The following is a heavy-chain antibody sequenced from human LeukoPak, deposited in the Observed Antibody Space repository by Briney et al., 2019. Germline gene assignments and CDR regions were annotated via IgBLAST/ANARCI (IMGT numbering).Heavy chain of an antibody. Sequence: TGGSLRLSCAASGFTFSNYAMSWVRQAQGKGLEWVSAISGSGDNTYYADSVKGRFALSRDNSKNTVYLQMNSLRADDTAVYYCAETRGYCSGGTCYCDYWGQGTLVTVSS. CDR1: GFTFSNYA. CDR3: AETRGYCSGGTCYCDY. CDR2: ISGSGDNT. V-gene: IGHV3-23*01. J-gene: IGHJ4*02. D-gene: IGHD2-15*01.